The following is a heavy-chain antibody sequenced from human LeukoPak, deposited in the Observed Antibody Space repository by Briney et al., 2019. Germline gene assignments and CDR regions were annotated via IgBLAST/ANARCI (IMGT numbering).Heavy chain of an antibody. J-gene: IGHJ4*02. D-gene: IGHD4-11*01. V-gene: IGHV1-46*01. Sequence: ASVKVSCKASGYTFTSYDINWVRQAPGQGLEWMGIINPSGGSTSYAQKFQGRVTMTRDTSTSTVYMELSSLRAEDTAVYYCAKDQRGYSNYNFDYWGQGTLVTVSS. CDR1: GYTFTSYD. CDR3: AKDQRGYSNYNFDY. CDR2: INPSGGST.